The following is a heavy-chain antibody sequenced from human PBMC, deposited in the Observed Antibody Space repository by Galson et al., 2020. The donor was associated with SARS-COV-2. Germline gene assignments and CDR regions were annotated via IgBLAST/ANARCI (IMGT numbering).Heavy chain of an antibody. V-gene: IGHV3-30*04. J-gene: IGHJ4*02. CDR3: ARDWDDYGGNSFDY. Sequence: TGGSLRLSCAASGFTFSSYAMHWVRQAPGKGLEWVAVISYDGSNKYYADSVKGRFTISRDNSKNTLYLQMNSLRAEDTAVYYCARDWDDYGGNSFDYWGQGTLVTVSS. CDR2: ISYDGSNK. D-gene: IGHD4-17*01. CDR1: GFTFSSYA.